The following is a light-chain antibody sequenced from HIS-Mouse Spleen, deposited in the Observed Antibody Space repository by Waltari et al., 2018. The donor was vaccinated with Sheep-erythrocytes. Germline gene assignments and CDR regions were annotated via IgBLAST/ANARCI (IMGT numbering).Light chain of an antibody. CDR2: DVS. CDR3: CSYAGSYNHV. Sequence: QSALTQPRSVSGSPVQSVTISCTGTSSDVGGYTYVAWYQQHPGKAPKLMIYDVSKRPSGVPDRFSGSKSGNTASLTISGLQAEDEADYYCCSYAGSYNHVFGTGTKVTVL. J-gene: IGLJ1*01. CDR1: SSDVGGYTY. V-gene: IGLV2-11*01.